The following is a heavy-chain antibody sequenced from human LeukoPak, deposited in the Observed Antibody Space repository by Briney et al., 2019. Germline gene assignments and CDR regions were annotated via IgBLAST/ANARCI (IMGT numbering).Heavy chain of an antibody. Sequence: ASVKVSCKASGYTFSVYYMHWVRQAPGQGLEWMGRINPNSGGTNYAQKFQGRVTMTRDKSIRTAYMELSRLTSDDTAVYYCARNIWFGESADAFDIWGQGTMVTVSS. CDR1: GYTFSVYY. CDR3: ARNIWFGESADAFDI. J-gene: IGHJ3*02. V-gene: IGHV1-2*02. CDR2: INPNSGGT. D-gene: IGHD3-10*01.